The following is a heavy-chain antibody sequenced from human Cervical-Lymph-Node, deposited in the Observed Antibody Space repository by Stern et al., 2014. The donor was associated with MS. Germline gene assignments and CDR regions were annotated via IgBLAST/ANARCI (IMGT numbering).Heavy chain of an antibody. V-gene: IGHV1-69*01. CDR1: GGTFTSYA. CDR3: ARDGRGNFFYFDL. D-gene: IGHD4-23*01. Sequence: VQLEESGAELKTPGSSVRISCKASGGTFTSYAINWVRQAPGQGPEWMGGIIPMFGTINYAQNFQGRVTISADESTGTAYMELTGLTSEDTAVFYCARDGRGNFFYFDLWGRGTLVTVSS. J-gene: IGHJ2*01. CDR2: IIPMFGTI.